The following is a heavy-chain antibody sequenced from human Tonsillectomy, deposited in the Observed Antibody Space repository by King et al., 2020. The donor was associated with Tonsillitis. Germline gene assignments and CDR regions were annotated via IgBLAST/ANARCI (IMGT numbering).Heavy chain of an antibody. V-gene: IGHV3-15*01. CDR1: GYTFSVAW. D-gene: IGHD5/OR15-5a*01. J-gene: IGHJ5*02. Sequence: VQLVESGGGLVKPGGSLRLSCEVSGYTFSVAWMTWVRQTPGKGLEWIGCITSKGSGETTDYAAPVKGRFTISRDDSKNMVYLQMNSLKTDDSAVYYCTHIVSPSGDYFGPWGQGTLVTVSS. CDR2: ITSKGSGETT. CDR3: THIVSPSGDYFGP.